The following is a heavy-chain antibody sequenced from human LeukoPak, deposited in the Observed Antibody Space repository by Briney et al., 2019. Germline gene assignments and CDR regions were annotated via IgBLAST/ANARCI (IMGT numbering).Heavy chain of an antibody. CDR3: AKGGNSGLYYFDY. Sequence: GGSLRLSCTVSGFTFSSHAMSWVRQAPGKGLEWVSVISGSGGSTYYADSVKGRFTISRDNSKNTLYLQMNSLRAEDTALYYCAKGGNSGLYYFDYWGQGTPVTVSS. CDR1: GFTFSSHA. V-gene: IGHV3-23*01. CDR2: ISGSGGST. D-gene: IGHD3-22*01. J-gene: IGHJ4*02.